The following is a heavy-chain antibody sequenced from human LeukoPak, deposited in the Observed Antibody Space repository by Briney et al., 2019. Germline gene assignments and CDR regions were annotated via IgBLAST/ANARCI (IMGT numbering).Heavy chain of an antibody. J-gene: IGHJ6*02. CDR3: ARERDDFWSGYSQSLYYGMDV. CDR2: ISYDGSNK. D-gene: IGHD3-3*01. Sequence: GGSLRLSCAASGFTFSSYAMHWVRQAPGKGLEWVAVISYDGSNKYYADSVKGRFTISRDNSKNTLYLQMNSLRAEDTAVYYCARERDDFWSGYSQSLYYGMDVWGQGTTATVSS. V-gene: IGHV3-30*04. CDR1: GFTFSSYA.